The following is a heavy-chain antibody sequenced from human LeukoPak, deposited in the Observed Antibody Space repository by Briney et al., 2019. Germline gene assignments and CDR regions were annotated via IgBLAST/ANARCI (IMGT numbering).Heavy chain of an antibody. CDR1: GGSFSGYY. J-gene: IGHJ4*02. Sequence: PSETLSLTCAVYGGSFSGYYWSWIRQPPGKGLEWIGEINHSGSTNYNPSLKSRVTISVDTSKNQFSLKLSSVTAADTAVYYCARGLYYYDRAGYFDYWGQGTLVTVSS. D-gene: IGHD3-22*01. V-gene: IGHV4-34*01. CDR2: INHSGST. CDR3: ARGLYYYDRAGYFDY.